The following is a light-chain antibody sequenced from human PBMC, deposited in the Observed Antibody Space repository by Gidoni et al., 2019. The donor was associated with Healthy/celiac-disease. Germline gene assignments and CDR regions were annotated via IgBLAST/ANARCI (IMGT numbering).Light chain of an antibody. CDR2: AAS. CDR1: KRISSY. V-gene: IGKV1-39*01. J-gene: IGKJ3*01. CDR3: QQSYSTPFT. Sequence: DIQMTQSPSSLSASVGDRVTITCRASKRISSYLNWYQQKPGKAPKLLIYAASSLQSGVPSRFSGSGSGTDFTLPISSLQPEDFATYYCQQSYSTPFTFGPGTKVDIK.